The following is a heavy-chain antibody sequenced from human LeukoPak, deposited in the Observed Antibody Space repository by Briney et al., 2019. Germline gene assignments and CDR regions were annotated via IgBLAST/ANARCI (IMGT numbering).Heavy chain of an antibody. CDR2: ISHDGSNE. CDR1: GFTFSTYA. J-gene: IGHJ4*02. Sequence: PGRSLRLSCAAPGFTFSTYAMHWVRQPPGKGLDWVAVISHDGSNEYYADSATGRFTISRDNSKNTLSLQMDSLRGDDTAVYYCARSYDSSGYYSFDCWGQGTLFTVSS. CDR3: ARSYDSSGYYSFDC. V-gene: IGHV3-30-3*01. D-gene: IGHD3-22*01.